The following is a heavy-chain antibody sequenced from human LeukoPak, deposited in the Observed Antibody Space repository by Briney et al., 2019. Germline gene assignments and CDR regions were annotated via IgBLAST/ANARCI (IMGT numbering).Heavy chain of an antibody. Sequence: ASVKVSCKASGYTFTGYYMHWVRQAPGQGLEWMGWINPNSGGTNYAQKFQGRVTMTRDTSISTAYMERSRLRSDDTAVYYCARVGYSSSWPDFDYWGQGTLVTVSS. CDR2: INPNSGGT. CDR3: ARVGYSSSWPDFDY. D-gene: IGHD6-13*01. V-gene: IGHV1-2*02. CDR1: GYTFTGYY. J-gene: IGHJ4*02.